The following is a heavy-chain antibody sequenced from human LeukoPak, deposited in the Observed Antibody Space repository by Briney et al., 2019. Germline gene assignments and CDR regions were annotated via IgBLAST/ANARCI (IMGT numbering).Heavy chain of an antibody. J-gene: IGHJ5*02. CDR3: ARGDIDSSGCYLNWIDP. D-gene: IGHD3-22*01. V-gene: IGHV1-18*01. CDR1: GYTFTSYG. CDR2: INTYSHDP. Sequence: ASVKVSCKASGYTFTSYGIIWVRQAPGLGLEWMGWINTYSHDPNYAKKFQGRVAMTTDTSTRTAYMELRSLTSDDTAMYYCARGDIDSSGCYLNWIDPWGQGTLVTVSS.